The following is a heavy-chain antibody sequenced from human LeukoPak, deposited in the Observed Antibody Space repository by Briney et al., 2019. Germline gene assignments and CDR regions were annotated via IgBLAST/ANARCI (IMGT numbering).Heavy chain of an antibody. CDR3: ARGPGLFYPFDY. D-gene: IGHD2/OR15-2a*01. J-gene: IGHJ4*02. V-gene: IGHV3-23*01. CDR2: VRGSGDPT. CDR1: GFTFSAYA. Sequence: GGSLRLSCAASGFTFSAYAMSWVRQAPGKGLEWVSRVRGSGDPTYDADSVKGRFTISRDNSKNTVYLQMNNLRAEDTAMYYCARGPGLFYPFDYWGQGTLVTVSS.